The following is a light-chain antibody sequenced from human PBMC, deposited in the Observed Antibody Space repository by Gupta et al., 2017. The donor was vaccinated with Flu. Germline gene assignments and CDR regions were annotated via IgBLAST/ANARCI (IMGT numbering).Light chain of an antibody. CDR1: QSVLYTSNNKNY. CDR3: QQDDGTPFT. J-gene: IGKJ3*01. Sequence: DFVLTQSPASLTLSLGERATINCKSSQSVLYTSNNKNYLAWYQQRPGQPPKLLIYWASTRESGVPDRFSGSGSETDFTLTIDSLRAEDVAIYFCQQDDGTPFTFGQGTKVQIK. CDR2: WAS. V-gene: IGKV4-1*01.